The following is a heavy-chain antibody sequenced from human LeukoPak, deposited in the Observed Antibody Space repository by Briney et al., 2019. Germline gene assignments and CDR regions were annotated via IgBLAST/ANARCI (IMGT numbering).Heavy chain of an antibody. D-gene: IGHD3-10*01. CDR1: GFTFSSYG. V-gene: IGHV3-30*03. CDR3: ARVRGGPGRFGESH. Sequence: GGSLRLSCAASGFTFSSYGMHWVRQAPGKGLEWVAVISYDGSNKYYADSVKGRFTISRDNAKNSLYLQMNSLRAEDTAVYYCARVRGGPGRFGESHWGQGTLVTASS. J-gene: IGHJ4*02. CDR2: ISYDGSNK.